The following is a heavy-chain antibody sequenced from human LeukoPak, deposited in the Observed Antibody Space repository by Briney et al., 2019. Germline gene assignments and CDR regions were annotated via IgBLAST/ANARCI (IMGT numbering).Heavy chain of an antibody. CDR1: GGSISSGGDS. J-gene: IGHJ5*02. CDR3: ARVPGRRGFQVEGWFDP. V-gene: IGHV4-30-4*07. D-gene: IGHD5-12*01. Sequence: PSQTLSLTCAVSGGSISSGGDSWSWIRQPPGKGLEWIGYIYYSGSTNYNPSLKSRVTISVDTSKNQFSLKLNSVTAADTAVYYCARVPGRRGFQVEGWFDPWGQGTLVTVSS. CDR2: IYYSGST.